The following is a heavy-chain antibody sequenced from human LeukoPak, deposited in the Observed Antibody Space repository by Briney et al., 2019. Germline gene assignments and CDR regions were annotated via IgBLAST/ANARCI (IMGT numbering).Heavy chain of an antibody. J-gene: IGHJ4*02. CDR3: VRDRETTVTTLDF. Sequence: PGGSLRLSCAASGFIFSSYWMHWVRQVPVKRLVWASRISGDGSSTTYADSVKGRFTISRDNAKNTLYLQMSSLRAEDTAVYYCVRDRETTVTTLDFWGQGTVVTVSS. CDR1: GFIFSSYW. V-gene: IGHV3-74*03. D-gene: IGHD4-11*01. CDR2: ISGDGSST.